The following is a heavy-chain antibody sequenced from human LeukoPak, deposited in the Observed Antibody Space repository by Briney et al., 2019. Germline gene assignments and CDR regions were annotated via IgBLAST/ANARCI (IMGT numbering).Heavy chain of an antibody. D-gene: IGHD2-2*01. CDR3: ARGYCSSTSCYWGTTIDY. CDR1: GGSISSYY. V-gene: IGHV4-59*01. Sequence: SETLSLTCTVSGGSISSYYWSWIRQPPGEGLEWIGYIYYSGSTNYNPSLKSRVTISVDTSKNQFSLKLSSVTAADTAVYYCARGYCSSTSCYWGTTIDYGGQGTLVTVSS. CDR2: IYYSGST. J-gene: IGHJ4*02.